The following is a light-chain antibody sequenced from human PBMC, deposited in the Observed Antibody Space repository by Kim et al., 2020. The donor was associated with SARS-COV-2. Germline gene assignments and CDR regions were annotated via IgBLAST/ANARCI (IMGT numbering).Light chain of an antibody. V-gene: IGKV3-20*01. Sequence: LSPGERATVSCRASQSVNINYLAWYQQRVGQAPRLLIYGASTRATGIPDRCSGSGSGTDFTLTISRLEPEDFAVYYCQHFGSSPYTFGQGTKLEI. CDR3: QHFGSSPYT. CDR2: GAS. J-gene: IGKJ2*01. CDR1: QSVNINY.